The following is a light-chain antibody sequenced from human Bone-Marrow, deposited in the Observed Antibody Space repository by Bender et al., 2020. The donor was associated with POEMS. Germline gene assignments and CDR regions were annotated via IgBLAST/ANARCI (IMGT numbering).Light chain of an antibody. CDR1: SSDVGGYDY. J-gene: IGLJ2*01. Sequence: QSALTQPPSASGSPGQSVTISCTGTSSDVGGYDYVSWYQQHPGKAPRLMIYEVNKRPSGVSNRFSGSKSGNTASLTISGLQAEDEAEYYCCSYVGSNIYVLFGGGTKLTVL. V-gene: IGLV2-8*01. CDR3: CSYVGSNIYVL. CDR2: EVN.